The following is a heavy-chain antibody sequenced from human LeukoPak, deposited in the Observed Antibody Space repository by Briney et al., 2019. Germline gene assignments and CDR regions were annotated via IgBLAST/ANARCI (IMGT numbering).Heavy chain of an antibody. J-gene: IGHJ4*02. CDR1: LFTFSSHA. CDR2: ISANGANT. D-gene: IGHD6-13*01. V-gene: IGHV3-64D*09. Sequence: GGSLRLSCSASLFTFSSHAMHWVRQAPGKGLEFVSAISANGANTYYADSVKGRFTISRDNSKSTLYLQMSSLRNEHTAVYYCVKGGQYSSSCYDYWGQGTLVSVSS. CDR3: VKGGQYSSSCYDY.